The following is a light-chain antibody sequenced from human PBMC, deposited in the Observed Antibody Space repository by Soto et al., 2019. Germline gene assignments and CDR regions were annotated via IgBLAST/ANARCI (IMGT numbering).Light chain of an antibody. J-gene: IGKJ5*01. CDR1: QSVSSSY. CDR2: GAS. Sequence: EIVLTQSPGTLSLSPGERATLSCRASQSVSSSYLAWYQQKPGQAPRLLIYGASSRATGIADTFSGGGSGTDFTLTISRLEPEDFAVYYCQHFTTTSLTFGQGTRLEIK. V-gene: IGKV3-20*01. CDR3: QHFTTTSLT.